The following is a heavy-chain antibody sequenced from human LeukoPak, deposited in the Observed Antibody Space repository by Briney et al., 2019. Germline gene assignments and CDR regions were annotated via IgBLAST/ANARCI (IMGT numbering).Heavy chain of an antibody. CDR1: GFTFSDHF. Sequence: GGSLRLSCAASGFTFSDHFMSWIRQAPGRGLEWISYISSSSNNIKYADSVKGRFTISRDNARNSLYLQMNSLRAEDTAVYYCVRSSDGSGSYYANWFDPWGQGTLVTVSS. D-gene: IGHD3-10*01. J-gene: IGHJ5*02. CDR3: VRSSDGSGSYYANWFDP. V-gene: IGHV3-11*06. CDR2: ISSSSNNI.